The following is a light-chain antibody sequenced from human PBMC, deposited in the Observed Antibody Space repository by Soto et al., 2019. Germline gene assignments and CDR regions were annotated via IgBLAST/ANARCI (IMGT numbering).Light chain of an antibody. Sequence: DIQMTQSPSSLSASVGDRVTITCRASQSISTYLNWYQQKPGKAPKLLIYAASTLLRGVPSRFSGSGAGTDFTLTIRSLQSEVFATYYCQRTYSSLTFGPGTKVDIK. V-gene: IGKV1-39*01. CDR2: AAS. CDR3: QRTYSSLT. J-gene: IGKJ3*01. CDR1: QSISTY.